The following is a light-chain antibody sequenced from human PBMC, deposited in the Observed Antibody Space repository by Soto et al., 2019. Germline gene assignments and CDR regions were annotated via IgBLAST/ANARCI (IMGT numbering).Light chain of an antibody. CDR1: QTVNNY. CDR2: DAS. Sequence: EIVLKQSPGTLSLSPGERATLSCRTSQTVNNYLAWYQQKPGQAPRLVIYDASNRATGIPARFSGSASGTDFTLTINSLEPEDSAVYYCQQRGSWPWLTFGGGTRVEIK. CDR3: QQRGSWPWLT. V-gene: IGKV3-11*01. J-gene: IGKJ4*01.